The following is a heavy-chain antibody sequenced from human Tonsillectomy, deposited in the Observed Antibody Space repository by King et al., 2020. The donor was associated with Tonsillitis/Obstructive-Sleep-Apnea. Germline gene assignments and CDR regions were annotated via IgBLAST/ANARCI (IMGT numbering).Heavy chain of an antibody. CDR1: GFTFDEYA. Sequence: VQLVESGGGLVQPGRSLRLSCAASGFTFDEYAMHWVRQAPGKGLEWVSGISWNSGSIGYADSVKGRFTISRDNAKNSLYLQMNSLRDDDTALYYCAKAYSSSWVDWFDPWGQGTLVTVSS. J-gene: IGHJ5*02. D-gene: IGHD6-13*01. CDR3: AKAYSSSWVDWFDP. CDR2: ISWNSGSI. V-gene: IGHV3-9*01.